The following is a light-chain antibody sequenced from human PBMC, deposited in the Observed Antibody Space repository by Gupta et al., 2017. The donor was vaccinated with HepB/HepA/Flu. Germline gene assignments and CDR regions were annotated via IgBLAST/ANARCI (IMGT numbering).Light chain of an antibody. Sequence: EIVLTQSPGTLSLSPGEGATLSCRASQSMRRTYLAWYQQTPGQAPRLLIHDASTRAIGTPDRFTGSGSGTDFTLTISRLEPEDFAVYYCQQYVNSPITFGQGTRLEIK. CDR2: DAS. CDR1: QSMRRTY. V-gene: IGKV3-20*01. CDR3: QQYVNSPIT. J-gene: IGKJ5*01.